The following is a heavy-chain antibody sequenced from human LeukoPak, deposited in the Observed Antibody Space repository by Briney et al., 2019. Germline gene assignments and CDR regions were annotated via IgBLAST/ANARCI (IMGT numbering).Heavy chain of an antibody. J-gene: IGHJ5*02. D-gene: IGHD6-19*01. V-gene: IGHV4-31*11. Sequence: RSSQTLSLTCAVSGGSISSGGYYWRWIRQHPGKGLEWIGDIHNSGSTYYNPSLKSRVTILVDTSKNQFSLNLTSVTAADTAVYYCARDRYSSGDKWFDHWGQGTQVIVSS. CDR2: IHNSGST. CDR1: GGSISSGGYY. CDR3: ARDRYSSGDKWFDH.